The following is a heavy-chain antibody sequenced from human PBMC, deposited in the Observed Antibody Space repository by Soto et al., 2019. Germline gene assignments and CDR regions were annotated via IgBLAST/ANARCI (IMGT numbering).Heavy chain of an antibody. D-gene: IGHD3-16*02. J-gene: IGHJ5*02. CDR2: MNPNSGNT. CDR3: ARGDYVWGSYRPFWFDP. CDR1: GYTFTSYG. V-gene: IGHV1-8*01. Sequence: GASVKVSCKASGYTFTSYGINWVRQATGQGLEWMGWMNPNSGNTGYAQKFQGRVTMTRNTSISTAYMELSSLRSEDTAVYYCARGDYVWGSYRPFWFDPWGQGTLVTVSS.